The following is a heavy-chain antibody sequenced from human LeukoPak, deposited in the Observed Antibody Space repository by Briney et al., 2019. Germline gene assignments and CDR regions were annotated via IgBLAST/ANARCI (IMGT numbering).Heavy chain of an antibody. V-gene: IGHV3-30*02. CDR3: AKGEYCSSTTCEKGFYYYYYMDV. J-gene: IGHJ6*03. Sequence: PGGSLRLSCAASGFTFSSYGMHWVRQAPGKGLEWVAFIRYDGSNKYYADSVKGRFTISRDNSKNTLYLQMNSLRAEDTAVYYCAKGEYCSSTTCEKGFYYYYYMDVWGKGTTVTVSS. CDR1: GFTFSSYG. CDR2: IRYDGSNK. D-gene: IGHD2-2*01.